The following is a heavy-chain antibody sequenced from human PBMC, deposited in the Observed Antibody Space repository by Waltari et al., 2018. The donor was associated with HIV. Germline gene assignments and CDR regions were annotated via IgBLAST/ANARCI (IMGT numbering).Heavy chain of an antibody. J-gene: IGHJ5*02. CDR2: IYPRGMT. D-gene: IGHD3-3*01. Sequence: QVRLQESGPGLVRPSETLSITCSVSGESVSLYYWSWIRLPPGKGLEWLGYIYPRGMTAYYPSLKHRVFLSLSPSKNEVSLKLTSITAADTGVYFCAKGPMALIWTGFSTWGQGTLVVVSS. CDR3: AKGPMALIWTGFST. CDR1: GESVSLYY. V-gene: IGHV4-59*02.